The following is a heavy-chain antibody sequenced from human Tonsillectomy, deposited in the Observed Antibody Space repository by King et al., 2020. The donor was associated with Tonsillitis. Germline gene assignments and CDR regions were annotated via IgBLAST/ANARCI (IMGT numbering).Heavy chain of an antibody. CDR2: ISGSGGST. Sequence: VQLVESGGGLVQPGGSLRLSCTASTFTFSSYAISWVRQAPGKGLEWVSGISGSGGSTFSADPVKGRFTISRDNSKNTLYVQMNSLRAEDTALYYCAKDRAAMITPTGSMDVWGQGTTVTVSS. J-gene: IGHJ6*02. V-gene: IGHV3-23*04. D-gene: IGHD5-18*01. CDR1: TFTFSSYA. CDR3: AKDRAAMITPTGSMDV.